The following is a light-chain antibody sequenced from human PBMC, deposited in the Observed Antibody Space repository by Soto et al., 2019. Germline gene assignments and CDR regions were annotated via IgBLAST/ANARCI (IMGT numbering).Light chain of an antibody. CDR2: EVS. J-gene: IGLJ2*01. Sequence: QSALTQPASVYGSPGQSITISCTGTSSDVGGYNYVFWYQQHPGKAPKLMIYEVSNRPSGVSNRFSGSKSGNTASLTISGLQTEDEADYYCSSYTSTNTPVVFGGGTKVTVL. V-gene: IGLV2-14*01. CDR3: SSYTSTNTPVV. CDR1: SSDVGGYNY.